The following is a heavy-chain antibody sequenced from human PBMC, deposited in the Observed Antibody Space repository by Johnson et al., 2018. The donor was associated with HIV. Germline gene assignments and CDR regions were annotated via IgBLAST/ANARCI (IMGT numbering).Heavy chain of an antibody. J-gene: IGHJ3*02. Sequence: QVQLVESGGGVVQPGRSLRLSCAASGFTLSHYGMDWVRQAPGKGLEWVAVISNDGSQRYYADSVRGRFTISRDNSKSTLQMNSLRADDTAVYYCAKGRRGSYGAFDIWGQGTVVTVSS. D-gene: IGHD1-26*01. V-gene: IGHV3-30*18. CDR3: AKGRRGSYGAFDI. CDR1: GFTLSHYG. CDR2: ISNDGSQR.